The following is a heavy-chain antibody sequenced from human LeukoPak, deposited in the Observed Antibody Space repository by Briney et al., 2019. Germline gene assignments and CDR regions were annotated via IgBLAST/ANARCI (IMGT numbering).Heavy chain of an antibody. CDR3: ARVTGYMVEDYFDS. CDR1: GGSISSYY. D-gene: IGHD6-13*01. V-gene: IGHV4-59*01. CDR2: IYYSGST. Sequence: SSETLSLTCTVSGGSISSYYWSWIRQPPGKGLEWIGYIYYSGSTNYNPSLKSRVTISVDTSKNQFSLRLRSVTAADTAVYYCARVTGYMVEDYFDSWGQGTLVTVSS. J-gene: IGHJ4*02.